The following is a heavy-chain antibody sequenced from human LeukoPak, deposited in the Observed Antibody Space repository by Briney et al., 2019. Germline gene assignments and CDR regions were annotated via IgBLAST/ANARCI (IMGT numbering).Heavy chain of an antibody. Sequence: GGSLRLSCAASGFTFSSYAMHWVRQAPGKGLEWVAVISYDGSNKYYADSVKGRFTISRDSSKNTLYLQMNSLRAEDTAVYYCARDSSGLDYWGQGTLVTVSS. CDR2: ISYDGSNK. CDR1: GFTFSSYA. CDR3: ARDSSGLDY. D-gene: IGHD6-19*01. V-gene: IGHV3-30-3*01. J-gene: IGHJ4*02.